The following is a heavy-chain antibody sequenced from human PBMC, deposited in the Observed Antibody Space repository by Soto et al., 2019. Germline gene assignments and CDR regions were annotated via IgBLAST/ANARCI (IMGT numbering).Heavy chain of an antibody. CDR3: ALCSSTSCYKVTTVTTSYYGMDV. J-gene: IGHJ6*02. V-gene: IGHV1-69*01. CDR2: IIPIFGTA. CDR1: GGTFSSYA. Sequence: QVQLVQSGAEVKKPGSSVKVSCKASGGTFSSYAISWVRQAPGQGLEWMGGIIPIFGTANYAQKFQGSVTISSDESTSTAYMKQISLRSEDTAVYCCALCSSTSCYKVTTVTTSYYGMDVWSQGTTVTVSS. D-gene: IGHD2-2*02.